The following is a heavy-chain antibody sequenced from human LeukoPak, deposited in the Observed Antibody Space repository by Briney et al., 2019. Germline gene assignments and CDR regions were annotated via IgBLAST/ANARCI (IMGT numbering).Heavy chain of an antibody. CDR1: GGSISSYY. V-gene: IGHV4-59*08. D-gene: IGHD3-10*01. CDR3: ASSMVRGTRVFDY. J-gene: IGHJ4*02. CDR2: IYYSGST. Sequence: SETLTLTRTVSGGSISSYYWSWIRQPPGKGLEWIGYIYYSGSTNYNPSLKSRVTISVDTSKNQFSLKLSSVTAADTAVYYCASSMVRGTRVFDYWGQGTLVTVSS.